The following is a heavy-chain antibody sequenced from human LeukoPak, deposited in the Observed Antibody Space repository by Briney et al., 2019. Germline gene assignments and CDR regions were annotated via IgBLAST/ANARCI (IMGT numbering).Heavy chain of an antibody. CDR1: GGSISSYYW. CDR3: AHSPIKIPYYFDY. Sequence: TLSLTCTVSGGSISSYYWSWIRQPPGKALEWLALIYWDDDKRYSPSLKSRLTITKDTSKNQVVLTMTNMDPVDTATYYCAHSPIKIPYYFDYWGQGTLVTVSS. CDR2: IYWDDDK. D-gene: IGHD5-12*01. J-gene: IGHJ4*02. V-gene: IGHV2-5*08.